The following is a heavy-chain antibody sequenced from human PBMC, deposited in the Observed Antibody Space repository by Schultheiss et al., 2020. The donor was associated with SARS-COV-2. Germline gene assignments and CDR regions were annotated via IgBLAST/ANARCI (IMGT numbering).Heavy chain of an antibody. CDR2: ISRSGATT. V-gene: IGHV3-23*01. Sequence: GGSLRLSCAVSGFTFSNSAMGWVRQAPGKGLEWVSTISRSGATTYFADSVKGRFTISRDNAKDTLYLQMNSLRPEDAAVYYCARRNHYERKESDIWGQGTVVTVSS. CDR3: ARRNHYERKESDI. CDR1: GFTFSNSA. J-gene: IGHJ3*02. D-gene: IGHD3-22*01.